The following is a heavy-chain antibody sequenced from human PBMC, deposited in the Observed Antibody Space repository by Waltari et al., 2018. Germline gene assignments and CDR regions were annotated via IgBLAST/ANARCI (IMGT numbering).Heavy chain of an antibody. Sequence: EVQLVESGGGLVKPGGSLRLSCAASGFRFNAYTMNWVRQTPEKGLEWVSSIGRSSTYTYYADSVKGRFTISRDNVANSLYLEMNALRPEDTAVYYCASHLEDFYYYMDVWGKGTTVTVSS. CDR3: ASHLEDFYYYMDV. J-gene: IGHJ6*03. CDR2: IGRSSTYT. CDR1: GFRFNAYT. V-gene: IGHV3-21*06.